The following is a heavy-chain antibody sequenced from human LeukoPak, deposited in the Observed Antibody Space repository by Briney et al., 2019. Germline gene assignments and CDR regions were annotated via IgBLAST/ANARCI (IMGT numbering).Heavy chain of an antibody. Sequence: GGSLRLSCAASGFTFSSYWMSWVRQAPGKGLEWVANIKQDGSEKYYVDSVKGRFTISRDNAKNSLYLQMNSLRAEDTAVYYCARGIVATITPLFYFDYWGQGTLVTVSS. CDR3: ARGIVATITPLFYFDY. V-gene: IGHV3-7*01. CDR2: IKQDGSEK. D-gene: IGHD5-12*01. J-gene: IGHJ4*02. CDR1: GFTFSSYW.